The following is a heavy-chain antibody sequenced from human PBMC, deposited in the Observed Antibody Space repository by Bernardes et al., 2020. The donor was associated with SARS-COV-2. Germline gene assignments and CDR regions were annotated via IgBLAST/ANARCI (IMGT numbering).Heavy chain of an antibody. CDR3: AKSLGGAFDF. CDR2: ISWHSADV. J-gene: IGHJ3*01. D-gene: IGHD3-16*01. CDR1: GFMFDDYG. Sequence: GGSLRLSCAACGFMFDDYGMHWVRQTPGKGLEWVSGISWHSADVSYADSVKGRFTISRDNTKKSLYLQMNNLRTEDTALYYCAKSLGGAFDFWGQGRLVTVSS. V-gene: IGHV3-9*01.